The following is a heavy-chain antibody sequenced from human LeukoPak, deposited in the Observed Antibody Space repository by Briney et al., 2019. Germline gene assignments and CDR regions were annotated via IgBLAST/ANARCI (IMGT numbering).Heavy chain of an antibody. D-gene: IGHD3-22*01. CDR3: ARVGYDSAWDAFDI. J-gene: IGHJ3*02. Sequence: GGSLRLSCAASGFTFSSYWMSWVRQAPGKGLEWVANIKQDGSEKYYVDSVKGRFTISRDNAKNSLYLQMNSLRADDTAVYYCARVGYDSAWDAFDIWGQGTMVTVSS. V-gene: IGHV3-7*03. CDR2: IKQDGSEK. CDR1: GFTFSSYW.